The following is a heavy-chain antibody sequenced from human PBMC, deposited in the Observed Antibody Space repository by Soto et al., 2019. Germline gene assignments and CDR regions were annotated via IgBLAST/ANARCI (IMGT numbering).Heavy chain of an antibody. CDR3: ARGSSSSVVGDAFDV. CDR1: GGSISGFY. CDR2: INHSGST. V-gene: IGHV4-34*01. Sequence: QVQLQQWGAGLLKPSETLSVNCAVYGGSISGFYWSWIRQPPGKGLEWIGEINHSGSTNYNPSLRSAVTMTVAPSKNQFSLKLSGVNAADTAEYFCARGSSSSVVGDAFDVWGRGTVITVSS. J-gene: IGHJ3*01. D-gene: IGHD6-6*01.